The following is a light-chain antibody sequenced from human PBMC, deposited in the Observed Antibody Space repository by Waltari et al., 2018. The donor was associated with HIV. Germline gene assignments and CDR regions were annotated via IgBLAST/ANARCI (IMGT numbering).Light chain of an antibody. Sequence: QTVVTQEPSFSVSPGGTVTLTCGLKSGSVSSSHYPSWYPQTPGQIPRTLIYNTNARSSGVPGRFSGSILGNKAALTITGAQADDESVYYCLLYLGSGILVFGGGTKVTVL. J-gene: IGLJ3*02. V-gene: IGLV8-61*01. CDR1: SGSVSSSHY. CDR3: LLYLGSGILV. CDR2: NTN.